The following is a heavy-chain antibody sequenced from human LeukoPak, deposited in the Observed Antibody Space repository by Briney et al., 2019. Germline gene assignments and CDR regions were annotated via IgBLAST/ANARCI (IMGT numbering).Heavy chain of an antibody. CDR1: GFIFSRYN. J-gene: IGHJ4*02. Sequence: GGSLRLACAASGFIFSRYNMNWVRQAPGKGLEWVSSISSSSDYIYYADSVKGRFTISRDNAKNSLHLQMNSLRAEDTAVYYCARGFGYGEYISAYWGQGTLVTVSS. CDR3: ARGFGYGEYISAY. V-gene: IGHV3-21*01. D-gene: IGHD4-17*01. CDR2: ISSSSDYI.